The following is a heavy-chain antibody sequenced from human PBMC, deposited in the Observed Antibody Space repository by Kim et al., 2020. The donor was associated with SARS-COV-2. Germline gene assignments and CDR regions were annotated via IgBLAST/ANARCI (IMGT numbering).Heavy chain of an antibody. CDR2: TYYRSKWYN. Sequence: SQTLSLTCAISGDSVSSNSAAWNWIRQSPSRGLEWLGRTYYRSKWYNDYAVSVKSRITINPDTSKNQFSLQLNSVTPEDTAVYYCARESVGATRSGYYYYGMDVWGQGTTVTVSS. J-gene: IGHJ6*02. CDR1: GDSVSSNSAA. CDR3: ARESVGATRSGYYYYGMDV. V-gene: IGHV6-1*01. D-gene: IGHD1-26*01.